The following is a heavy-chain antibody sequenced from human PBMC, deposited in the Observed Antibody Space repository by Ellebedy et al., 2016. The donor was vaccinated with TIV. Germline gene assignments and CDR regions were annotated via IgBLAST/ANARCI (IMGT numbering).Heavy chain of an antibody. CDR2: INHSGST. D-gene: IGHD2-2*01. CDR1: GGPFSGYY. J-gene: IGHJ5*02. V-gene: IGHV4-34*10. Sequence: MPSETLSLTCGVYGGPFSGYYWSWIRQPPGKGLEWLGEINHSGSTNYNPSVKSRITMSVDTHREQFSLKLSSVTAADTAVYYCAAGWVPAAPLQPWGQGTLVTVSS. CDR3: AAGWVPAAPLQP.